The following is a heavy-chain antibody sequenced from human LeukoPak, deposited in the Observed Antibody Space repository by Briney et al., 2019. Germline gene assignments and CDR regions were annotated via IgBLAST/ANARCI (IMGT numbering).Heavy chain of an antibody. CDR3: ASSRRRIAAAGQGGVDY. CDR1: GFTFSSYS. V-gene: IGHV3-21*01. D-gene: IGHD6-13*01. CDR2: ISSSSSYI. Sequence: PGGSLRLSCAASGFTFSSYSMNWVRQAPGKGLEWVSSISSSSSYIYYADSVKGRFTISRDNAKNSLYLQMNSLRAEDTAVYYCASSRRRIAAAGQGGVDYWGQGTLVTVSS. J-gene: IGHJ4*02.